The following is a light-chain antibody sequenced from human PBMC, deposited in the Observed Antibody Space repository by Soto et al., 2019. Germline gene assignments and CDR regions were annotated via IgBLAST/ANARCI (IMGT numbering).Light chain of an antibody. CDR1: QSVSNSY. J-gene: IGKJ1*01. CDR3: QQYGSSPRT. Sequence: IVLTQSPGTLSLSPGERATLSCRASQSVSNSYLAWYQQKPGQAPRLLIYGASSRATGILARFSGSGSGTDFTLPITRLEPADFVVYYCQQYGSSPRTFGQGTKVEIK. V-gene: IGKV3-20*01. CDR2: GAS.